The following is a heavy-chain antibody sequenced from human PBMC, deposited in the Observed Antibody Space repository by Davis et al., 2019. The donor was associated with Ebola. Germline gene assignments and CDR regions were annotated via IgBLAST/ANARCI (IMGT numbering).Heavy chain of an antibody. CDR2: INHSGST. V-gene: IGHV4-34*01. J-gene: IGHJ6*02. Sequence: SETLSLTCAVYGGSFSGYYWSWIRQPPGKGLEWIGEINHSGSTNYNPSLKSRVTISVDTSKNQFSLKLSSVTAADTAVYYCARGAYCSSTSCYTSGYYYGMDVWGQGTTVTVSS. CDR3: ARGAYCSSTSCYTSGYYYGMDV. CDR1: GGSFSGYY. D-gene: IGHD2-2*02.